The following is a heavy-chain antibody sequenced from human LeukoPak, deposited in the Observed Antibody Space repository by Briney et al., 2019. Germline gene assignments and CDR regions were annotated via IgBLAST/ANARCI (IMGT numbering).Heavy chain of an antibody. CDR3: ARGRGISNYYGSGGLYYYYYMDV. CDR2: IYYSGST. Sequence: SETLSLTCTVSGGSVSSSNYYWGWIRQPPGKGLEWIGTIYYSGSTYYYPSLKSRITISVDTSKNQLSLKLSSVTAADTAVYYCARGRGISNYYGSGGLYYYYYMDVWGKGTTVTVSS. J-gene: IGHJ6*03. D-gene: IGHD3-10*01. CDR1: GGSVSSSNYY. V-gene: IGHV4-39*01.